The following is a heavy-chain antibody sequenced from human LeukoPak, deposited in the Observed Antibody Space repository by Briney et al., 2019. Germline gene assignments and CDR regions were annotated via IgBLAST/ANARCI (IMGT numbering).Heavy chain of an antibody. CDR1: GFTFSVYG. V-gene: IGHV3-48*02. CDR3: AGGVYGYNAFDY. J-gene: IGHJ4*02. CDR2: ISSIVSVM. Sequence: PGGSLRLSCAASGFTFSVYGMSWVRQAPGKGLEWVSHISSIVSVMNYADSVKGRVTISRDNGKNSVYLQMNSLRDEDTAVYYCAGGVYGYNAFDYWGQGTLVSVSS. D-gene: IGHD5/OR15-5a*01.